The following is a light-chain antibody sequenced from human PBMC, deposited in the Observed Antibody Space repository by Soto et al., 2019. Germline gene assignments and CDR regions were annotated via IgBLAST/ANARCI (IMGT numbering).Light chain of an antibody. CDR3: QQYIRRPLS. Sequence: EILMTQSPSTLSLSPGEGVTLSCRAAQDVNNSVAWYQQKSGQAPRLLIYDASARASGVSARFSGSGSGTDFTITISGLQAEDVAVYFCQQYIRRPLSFGQGTRLEIK. V-gene: IGKV3-15*01. CDR2: DAS. CDR1: QDVNNS. J-gene: IGKJ5*01.